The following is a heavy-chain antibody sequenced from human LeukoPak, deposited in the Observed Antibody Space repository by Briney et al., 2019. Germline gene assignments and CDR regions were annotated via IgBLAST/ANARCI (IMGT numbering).Heavy chain of an antibody. CDR1: GGSISSGGYY. CDR3: ARLQQLVLGWFDP. J-gene: IGHJ5*02. D-gene: IGHD6-13*01. Sequence: SQTLSLTCTVSGGSISSGGYYWSWIRQPPGKGLEWIGYIYHSGSTYYNPSLKSRVTISVDTSKNQFSLKLSSVTAADTAVYYCARLQQLVLGWFDPWGQGTLVTVSS. V-gene: IGHV4-30-2*03. CDR2: IYHSGST.